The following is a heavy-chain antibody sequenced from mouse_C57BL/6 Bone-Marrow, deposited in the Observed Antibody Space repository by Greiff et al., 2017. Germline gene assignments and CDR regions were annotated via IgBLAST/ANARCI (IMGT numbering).Heavy chain of an antibody. Sequence: VQLQQSGAELVKPGASVKMSCKASGYTFTSYWIGDIYPGSGSTNYNEKFKSKATLTVDTSSSTAYMQLSSLTSEDSAVYYCARFTITTVSPLDYWGQGTTLTVSS. V-gene: IGHV1-55*01. CDR1: GYTFTSYW. D-gene: IGHD1-1*01. CDR3: ARFTITTVSPLDY. CDR2: IYPGSGST. J-gene: IGHJ2*01.